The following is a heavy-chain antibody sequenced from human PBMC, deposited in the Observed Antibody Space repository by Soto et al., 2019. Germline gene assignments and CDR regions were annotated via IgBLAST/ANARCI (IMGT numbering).Heavy chain of an antibody. D-gene: IGHD3-22*01. V-gene: IGHV3-21*01. CDR3: ARDFNGGLGYYHDSSGYLD. CDR1: GFTFSSYS. J-gene: IGHJ4*02. CDR2: ISSSSSYI. Sequence: GGSLRLSCAASGFTFSSYSMNWVRQAPGKGLEWVSSISSSSSYIYYADSVKGRFTISRDNAKNSLYLQMNSLRAEDTAVYYCARDFNGGLGYYHDSSGYLDWGQGTLVTVSS.